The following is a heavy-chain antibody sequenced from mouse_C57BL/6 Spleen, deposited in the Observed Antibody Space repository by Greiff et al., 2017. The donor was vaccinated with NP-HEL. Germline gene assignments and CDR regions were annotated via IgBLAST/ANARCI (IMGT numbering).Heavy chain of an antibody. CDR3: ARWEELLHAEEPYAMDY. J-gene: IGHJ4*01. V-gene: IGHV1-72*01. D-gene: IGHD2-1*01. CDR1: GYTFTSYW. CDR2: IDPDSGGT. Sequence: QVQLQQPGAELVKPGASVKLSCKASGYTFTSYWMHWVKQRPGRGLEWIGRIDPDSGGTKYNEKFKSKATLTVDKPSSTAYMQLSSLTSEDSAVYYCARWEELLHAEEPYAMDYWGQGTSVTVSS.